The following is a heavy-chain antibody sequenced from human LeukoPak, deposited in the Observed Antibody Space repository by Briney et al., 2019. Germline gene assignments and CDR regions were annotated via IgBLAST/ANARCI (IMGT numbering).Heavy chain of an antibody. V-gene: IGHV1-18*01. D-gene: IGHD3-3*01. CDR2: ISAYNGNT. CDR3: ARMPYYDFWSGPEYYFDY. CDR1: GYTFTSYG. J-gene: IGHJ4*02. Sequence: ASVKVSCKASGYTFTSYGISWVRQAPGQGLEWMGWISAYNGNTNYAQKLQGRVTMTTDTSTSTAYMGLRSLRSDDTAVYYCARMPYYDFWSGPEYYFDYWGQGTLVTVSS.